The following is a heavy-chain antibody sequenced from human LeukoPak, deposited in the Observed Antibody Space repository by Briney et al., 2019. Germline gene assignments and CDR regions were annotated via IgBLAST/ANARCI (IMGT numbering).Heavy chain of an antibody. D-gene: IGHD3-3*01. Sequence: SETLSLSCAVYDGSFSGYYWSWIRQPPGKGLEWIGEINHSGSTNYNPSLKSRVTISLDTSKSQFSLKVRYVTAADTAVYYCARGLNDSWTGENYWGQGTLVTVSS. CDR1: DGSFSGYY. J-gene: IGHJ4*02. V-gene: IGHV4-34*01. CDR2: INHSGST. CDR3: ARGLNDSWTGENY.